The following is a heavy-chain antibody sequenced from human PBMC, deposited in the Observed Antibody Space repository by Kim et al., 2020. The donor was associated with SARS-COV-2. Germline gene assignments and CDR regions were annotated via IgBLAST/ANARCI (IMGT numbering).Heavy chain of an antibody. CDR3: AKAAAIYNGFDP. Sequence: YDEGSVKGRITISRDKSQNTLYRQMNSQRVEDTAIYYCAKAAAIYNGFDPWGQGTLVTVSS. V-gene: IGHV3-23*01. D-gene: IGHD6-13*01. J-gene: IGHJ5*02.